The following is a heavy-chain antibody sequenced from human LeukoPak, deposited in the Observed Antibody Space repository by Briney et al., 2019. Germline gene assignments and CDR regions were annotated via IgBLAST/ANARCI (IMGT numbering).Heavy chain of an antibody. Sequence: SETLSLTCTVSGGSISSYYWSWIRQPPGKGLEWIGYIYHTGSTSYNPSLKGRVTISVDTSKNQFSLKLSSVTAADTAVYYCARAGGYKVLFDYWGQGTLVTVSS. J-gene: IGHJ4*02. CDR2: IYHTGST. CDR1: GGSISSYY. CDR3: ARAGGYKVLFDY. D-gene: IGHD5-24*01. V-gene: IGHV4-59*01.